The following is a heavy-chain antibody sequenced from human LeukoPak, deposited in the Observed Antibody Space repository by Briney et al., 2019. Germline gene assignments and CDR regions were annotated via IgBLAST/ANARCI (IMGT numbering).Heavy chain of an antibody. CDR2: ISSSSGYT. CDR3: AREGRGYSYGTFDY. D-gene: IGHD5-18*01. Sequence: GGSLRLSCSASGFTFSDYYMGWIRQAPGKGLEWVSYISSSSGYTNYADSVKGRFTISRDNAKNSLYLQMNSLRAEDTAVYYCAREGRGYSYGTFDYWGQGTLVTVSS. CDR1: GFTFSDYY. J-gene: IGHJ4*02. V-gene: IGHV3-11*06.